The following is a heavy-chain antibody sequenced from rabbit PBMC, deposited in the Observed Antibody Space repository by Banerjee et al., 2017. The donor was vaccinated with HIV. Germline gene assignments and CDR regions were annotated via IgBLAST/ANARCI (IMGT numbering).Heavy chain of an antibody. CDR3: ARDLAGVIGWNFNL. CDR1: GIDFSSYYY. Sequence: QSLEESGGGLVKPGGTLTLTCKASGIDFSSYYYICWVRQAPGKGLELIACIYSGSGGTTDYANWAKGRFTISKTSSTTVTLQVTSLTAADTATYFCARDLAGVIGWNFNLWGPGTLVTVS. J-gene: IGHJ4*01. CDR2: IYSGSGGTT. V-gene: IGHV1S40*01. D-gene: IGHD4-1*01.